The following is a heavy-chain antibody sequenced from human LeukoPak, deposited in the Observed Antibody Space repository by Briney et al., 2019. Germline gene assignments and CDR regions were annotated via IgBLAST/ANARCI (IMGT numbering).Heavy chain of an antibody. CDR2: IYPGDSDT. J-gene: IGHJ6*03. CDR1: GYSFTSYW. D-gene: IGHD2-15*01. CDR3: ARQAVVAARYYYYMDV. V-gene: IGHV5-51*01. Sequence: ESLKISCKGSGYSFTSYWIGWVRQMPGKGLEWMGIIYPGDSDTRYSPSFQGQVTISADKSISTAYLQWSSLKASDTAMYYCARQAVVAARYYYYMDVWGKGTTVTVSS.